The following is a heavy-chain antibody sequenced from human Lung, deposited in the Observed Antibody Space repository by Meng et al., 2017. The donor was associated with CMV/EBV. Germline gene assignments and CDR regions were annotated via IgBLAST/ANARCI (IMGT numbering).Heavy chain of an antibody. CDR2: IPHRGSS. CDR1: GDPITNHNW. D-gene: IGHD3-10*01. V-gene: IGHV4-4*02. CDR3: LRRSGGSV. Sequence: QVQLRGSGPALLKPSATLSLTCAVAGDPITNHNWWAWVRQPPGKGLEWIGEIPHRGSSAYNPSLKSRVSMSIDKSKNQFSLKLTSVTAADTAVYHCLRRSGGSVRGQGTLVTVSS. J-gene: IGHJ1*01.